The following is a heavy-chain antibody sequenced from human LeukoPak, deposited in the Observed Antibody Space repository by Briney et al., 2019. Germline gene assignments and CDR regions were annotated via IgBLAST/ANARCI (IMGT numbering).Heavy chain of an antibody. V-gene: IGHV3-33*01. CDR1: GFNFSNYS. D-gene: IGHD3-10*01. CDR2: IWYDGNTK. J-gene: IGHJ4*02. Sequence: PGGSLRLSCAASGFNFSNYSMHSVRHHPPTEVQWVTVIWYDGNTKYYANYVKGRFTVSRDNSKNTLYLQMNILRPEYTAIYYCGGDSGFGGLVTYHFEYWGQRTLDTVSS. CDR3: GGDSGFGGLVTYHFEY.